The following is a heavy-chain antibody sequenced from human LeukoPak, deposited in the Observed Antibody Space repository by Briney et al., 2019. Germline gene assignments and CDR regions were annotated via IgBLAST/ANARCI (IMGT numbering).Heavy chain of an antibody. V-gene: IGHV1-8*01. D-gene: IGHD3-10*01. CDR2: MNPNSGNT. CDR1: GFTFTSYV. J-gene: IGHJ4*02. Sequence: ASVKVSCKASGFTFTSYVINWVRQATGQGLEVMGWMNPNSGNTGYAQKFKGRVTMTRNTSISKAYMELSSLRSEDTAVYYCARGRGLCDYWGQGTLVTVSS. CDR3: ARGRGLCDY.